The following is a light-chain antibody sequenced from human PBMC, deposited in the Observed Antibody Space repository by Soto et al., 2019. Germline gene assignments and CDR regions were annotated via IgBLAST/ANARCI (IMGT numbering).Light chain of an antibody. CDR2: EVN. J-gene: IGLJ2*01. Sequence: QSALTQPASVSGSPGQSITISCTGTSSDVGAYNFVSWYQQPPGKAPKLIFYEVNHRPPGLSDRFSGSKSGTTASLTISGLHAEDDADYFCSSYTTNKTLLFGGGTKLTVL. V-gene: IGLV2-14*01. CDR3: SSYTTNKTLL. CDR1: SSDVGAYNF.